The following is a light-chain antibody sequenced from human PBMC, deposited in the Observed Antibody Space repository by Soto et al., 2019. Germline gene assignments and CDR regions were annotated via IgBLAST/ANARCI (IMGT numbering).Light chain of an antibody. CDR2: EVS. CDR1: SSDVGGYNY. CDR3: SSYAGSNKI. Sequence: ALTQPPSASGSPGQSVTISCTGTSSDVGGYNYVSWYQQHPGKAPKLMIYEVSKRPSGVPDRFSGSKSGNTASLTVSGLQAEDEADYYCSSYAGSNKIFGTGTKVTVL. J-gene: IGLJ1*01. V-gene: IGLV2-8*01.